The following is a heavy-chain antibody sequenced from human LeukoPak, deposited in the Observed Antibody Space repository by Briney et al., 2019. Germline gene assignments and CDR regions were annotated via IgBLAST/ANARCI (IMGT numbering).Heavy chain of an antibody. V-gene: IGHV4-4*07. Sequence: SETLSLTCTVSGGSISNYDWNWIRQPAGKGLEWIGRISITGNINYNPSLKGRVTMSVDTSKNQFSLKVNSVAAADTAVYYRARGHSRTYYDIVTGADSYLYYFMDVWGKGTTVTVSS. J-gene: IGHJ6*03. D-gene: IGHD3-9*01. CDR3: ARGHSRTYYDIVTGADSYLYYFMDV. CDR1: GGSISNYD. CDR2: ISITGNI.